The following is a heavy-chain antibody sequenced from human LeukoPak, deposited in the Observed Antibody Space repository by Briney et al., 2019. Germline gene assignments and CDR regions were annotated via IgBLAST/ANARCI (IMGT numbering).Heavy chain of an antibody. Sequence: GGSLRLSCAASGFTFSSYGMYWVRQAPGKGLEWVSYISSSGSTIYYADSVKGRFTISRDNAKNSLYLQMNSLRAEDTAVYYCAELGITMIGGVWGKGTTVTVSS. D-gene: IGHD3-10*02. CDR2: ISSSGSTI. CDR3: AELGITMIGGV. CDR1: GFTFSSYG. V-gene: IGHV3-48*04. J-gene: IGHJ6*04.